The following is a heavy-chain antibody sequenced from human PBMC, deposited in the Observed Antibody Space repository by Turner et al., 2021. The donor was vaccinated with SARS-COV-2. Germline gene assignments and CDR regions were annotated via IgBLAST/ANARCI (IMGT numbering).Heavy chain of an antibody. CDR1: GYDFSDNY. D-gene: IGHD3-3*01. V-gene: IGHV1-2*02. J-gene: IGHJ6*02. Sequence: QLQLVQSGAELKRPGASVKVSCRDSGYDFSDNYIHWVRQAPGQGLEWMGWINPDSGDNYLAQKCQGRITMTRDTSLNTAYMEVITLTYDDTAEDYCSMGRDDLNMHVWGQGTMVIVSS. CDR3: SMGRDDLNMHV. CDR2: INPDSGDN.